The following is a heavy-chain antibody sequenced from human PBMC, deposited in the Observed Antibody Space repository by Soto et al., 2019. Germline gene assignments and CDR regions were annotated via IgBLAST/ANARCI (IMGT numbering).Heavy chain of an antibody. CDR2: MNANSGNT. J-gene: IGHJ5*02. D-gene: IGHD3-9*01. Sequence: QVQLVQSGAEVKKPGASVKVSCKASGYTFSSYDINWVRQATGQGLEWMGWMNANSGNTGYAQKFQDRVTMTRNTSISTAYMQLSSLRSEDTAVYYCVRGGLRYFDWVLEGFDPWGQGTLVTVSS. V-gene: IGHV1-8*01. CDR3: VRGGLRYFDWVLEGFDP. CDR1: GYTFSSYD.